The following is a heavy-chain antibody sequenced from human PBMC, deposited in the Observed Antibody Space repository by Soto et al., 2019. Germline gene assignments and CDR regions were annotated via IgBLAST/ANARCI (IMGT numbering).Heavy chain of an antibody. CDR1: GGSVSSGSYY. Sequence: PSETLSLTCTLSGGSVSSGSYYWSWIRQPPGKGLEWIGYIYYSGSTNYNPSLKSRVTISVDTSKNQFSLKLSSVTAADTAVYYCARDVRYSSSWSTYYYYGMDVWGQGTTVTVS. J-gene: IGHJ6*02. CDR2: IYYSGST. CDR3: ARDVRYSSSWSTYYYYGMDV. V-gene: IGHV4-61*01. D-gene: IGHD6-13*01.